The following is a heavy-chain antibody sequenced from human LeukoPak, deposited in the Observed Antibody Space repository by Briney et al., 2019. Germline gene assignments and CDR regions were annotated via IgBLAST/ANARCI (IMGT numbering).Heavy chain of an antibody. CDR2: INTDGSST. V-gene: IGHV3-74*01. Sequence: GGSLRLSCAASGFTFNTNWMHWVRQAPGKRLVWVSRINTDGSSTNYADSVKGRFTISRDNAENTLYLQMNSLRAEDTAVYYCARAEDCSSTSCPRAFDIWGQGTMVTVSS. J-gene: IGHJ3*02. D-gene: IGHD2-2*01. CDR3: ARAEDCSSTSCPRAFDI. CDR1: GFTFNTNW.